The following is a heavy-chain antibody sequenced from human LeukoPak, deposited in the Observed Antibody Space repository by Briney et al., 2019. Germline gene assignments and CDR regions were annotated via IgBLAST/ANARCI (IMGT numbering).Heavy chain of an antibody. J-gene: IGHJ2*01. CDR2: IKQGGSEK. Sequence: PGGSLRLSCAASGFIFSNYGMNWVRQAPGKGLEWVANIKQGGSEKYYVDSVKGRFTISRDNAKNSLYLQMNSLRAEDTALYYCARGLATVTSNRYFDLWGRGTLVTVSS. V-gene: IGHV3-7*01. CDR1: GFIFSNYG. D-gene: IGHD4-17*01. CDR3: ARGLATVTSNRYFDL.